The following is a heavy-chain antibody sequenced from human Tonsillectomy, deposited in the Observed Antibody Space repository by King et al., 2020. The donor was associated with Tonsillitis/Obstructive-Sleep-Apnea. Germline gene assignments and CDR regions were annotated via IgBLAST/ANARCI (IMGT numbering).Heavy chain of an antibody. D-gene: IGHD1/OR15-1a*01. CDR3: ARDRTGMSPPSSSYHYYSMDV. CDR1: GFTFRSYG. Sequence: VQLVESGGGVVQPGRSLRLSCAASGFTFRSYGMHWVRQAPGKGLEWVAVIWYDGSNKYYADSVKGRFTISRDNSKNTLYLQMKSLRAEDTAVYYCARDRTGMSPPSSSYHYYSMDVCGQGTAVTVSS. J-gene: IGHJ6*02. V-gene: IGHV3-33*01. CDR2: IWYDGSNK.